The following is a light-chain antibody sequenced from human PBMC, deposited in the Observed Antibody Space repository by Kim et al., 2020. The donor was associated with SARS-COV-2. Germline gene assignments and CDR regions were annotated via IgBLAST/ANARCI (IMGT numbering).Light chain of an antibody. Sequence: SYELTQPPSVSVSPGQTASITCSGDTLGSKYTCWYQQKPGQSPVLVIYPDRKRPSGIPERFSGSNSGNTATLTISGTQAMDEADYYCQAWDSSTHVVFGGGTQLTVL. CDR2: PDR. J-gene: IGLJ2*01. V-gene: IGLV3-1*01. CDR3: QAWDSSTHVV. CDR1: TLGSKY.